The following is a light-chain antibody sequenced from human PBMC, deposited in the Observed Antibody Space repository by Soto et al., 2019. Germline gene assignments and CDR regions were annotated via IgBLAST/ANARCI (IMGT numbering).Light chain of an antibody. Sequence: DIQMTQSPSSLSASVGDRVTITCRTSQSINTYLNWYQQKPGKAPKLLIYGASSLQSGVPLRFSGSGSWTDFTLTTTTLQPEDFATYYCQESYSFLWGTCGQGTKVEIK. CDR3: QESYSFLWGT. J-gene: IGKJ1*01. CDR2: GAS. CDR1: QSINTY. V-gene: IGKV1-39*01.